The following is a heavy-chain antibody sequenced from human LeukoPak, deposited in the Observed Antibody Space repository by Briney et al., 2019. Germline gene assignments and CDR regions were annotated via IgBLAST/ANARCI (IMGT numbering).Heavy chain of an antibody. D-gene: IGHD5-18*01. Sequence: TGGALRLSCAASGFTFSSSWMYWVRQAPGKGLGWVSRMSSDGSNISYGDSVKGRFTISRDNDNNTLYLQMNSLRAEDTAVYYCVGYTHGWFDYWGQGTMVTVSS. CDR1: GFTFSSSW. J-gene: IGHJ4*02. CDR2: MSSDGSNI. CDR3: VGYTHGWFDY. V-gene: IGHV3-74*01.